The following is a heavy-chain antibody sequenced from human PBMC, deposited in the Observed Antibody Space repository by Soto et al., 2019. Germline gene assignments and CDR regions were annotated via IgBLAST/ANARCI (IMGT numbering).Heavy chain of an antibody. Sequence: FYWLAATSGWIGLSGIRRDPGKALQWLELIDWDDDKYYSPSLKNTMTISKDTSKKHVVLTMTNMDTVDKATYYCERIIRQRSLPERSGYSYGMDAWGQGTTVTVS. D-gene: IGHD6-25*01. CDR1: WLAATSGWIG. J-gene: IGHJ6*02. CDR2: IDWDDDK. CDR3: ERIIRQRSLPERSGYSYGMDA. V-gene: IGHV2-70*01.